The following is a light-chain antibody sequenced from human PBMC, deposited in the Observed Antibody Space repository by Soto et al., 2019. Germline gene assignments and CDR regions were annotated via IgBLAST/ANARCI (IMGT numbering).Light chain of an antibody. Sequence: EIVLTQSPGTLSLSPGEIATLSCRASQSVSGSYLAWYQQRPGQAPRLLIYGASSRATGIPDRFRGSGSGTDFTLTISRLEPEDFAVYYCQQRSNWPITFGQGTRLEIK. CDR3: QQRSNWPIT. CDR2: GAS. J-gene: IGKJ5*01. CDR1: QSVSGSY. V-gene: IGKV3D-20*02.